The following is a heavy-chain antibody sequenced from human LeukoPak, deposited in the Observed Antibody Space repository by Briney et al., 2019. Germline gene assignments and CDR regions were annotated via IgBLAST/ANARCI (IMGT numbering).Heavy chain of an antibody. Sequence: PGGSLRLSCAASGFTFSSYAMSWVRQAPGKGLEWVSAISGSGGSTYYADSVKGRFTISRDNSKNTLYLQMNSLRAEDTAVYYCAKDGNLGSGSYRGGYLDYWGQGTLVTVSS. CDR2: ISGSGGST. CDR1: GFTFSSYA. D-gene: IGHD3-10*01. CDR3: AKDGNLGSGSYRGGYLDY. J-gene: IGHJ4*02. V-gene: IGHV3-23*01.